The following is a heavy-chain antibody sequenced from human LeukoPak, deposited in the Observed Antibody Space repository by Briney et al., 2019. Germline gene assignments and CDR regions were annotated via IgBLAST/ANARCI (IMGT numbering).Heavy chain of an antibody. CDR2: IWSDGSNR. Sequence: GGSLRLSCVASGFIFSHYGMHWVRQAPGKGLEWVAAIWSDGSNRSYAGSVKGRFTTSRDNSQNTVFLQMNSLRAEDTAMYYCARDAQRGFDYSNSLKYWGHGILVTVSS. V-gene: IGHV3-33*01. J-gene: IGHJ4*01. D-gene: IGHD4-11*01. CDR3: ARDAQRGFDYSNSLKY. CDR1: GFIFSHYG.